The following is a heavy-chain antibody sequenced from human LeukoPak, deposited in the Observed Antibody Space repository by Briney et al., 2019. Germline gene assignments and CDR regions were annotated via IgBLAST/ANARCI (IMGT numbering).Heavy chain of an antibody. J-gene: IGHJ4*02. V-gene: IGHV3-23*01. CDR3: AKPRGLTIVGAHFDY. CDR2: ISASDST. D-gene: IGHD1-26*01. Sequence: GGSLRLSCAASGFTFSSYWMTWVRQAPGKGLEWVSTISASDSTYYPDSVKGRFIISRDNSKNTLYLQMNSLRAEDTALYYCAKPRGLTIVGAHFDYWGQGTLVTVSS. CDR1: GFTFSSYW.